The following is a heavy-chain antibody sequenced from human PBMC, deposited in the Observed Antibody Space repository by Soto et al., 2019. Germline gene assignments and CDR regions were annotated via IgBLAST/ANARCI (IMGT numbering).Heavy chain of an antibody. D-gene: IGHD2-2*02. CDR2: INHSGST. CDR3: ARALGYCSSTSCYTYPNYYYYYGMDV. J-gene: IGHJ6*02. V-gene: IGHV4-34*01. CDR1: GGSFSGYY. Sequence: PSETLSLTCAVYGGSFSGYYWSWIRPPPGKGLEWIGEINHSGSTNYNPSLKSRVTISVDTSKNQLSLKLSSVTAADTAVYYCARALGYCSSTSCYTYPNYYYYYGMDVWGQGTTVTVSS.